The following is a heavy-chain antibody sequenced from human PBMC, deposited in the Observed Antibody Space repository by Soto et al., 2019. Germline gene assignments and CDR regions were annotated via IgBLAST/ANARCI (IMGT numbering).Heavy chain of an antibody. Sequence: SVKVSCKASTDTFIGYTVTWVRQAPGQGLEWMGGIIPIFGTANYAQKFQGRVTITADKSTSTAYMELSSPRSEDTAVYYCASLLVQYYYDSSGSNWFDPWGQGTLVTVSS. J-gene: IGHJ5*02. CDR2: IIPIFGTA. CDR3: ASLLVQYYYDSSGSNWFDP. CDR1: TDTFIGYT. D-gene: IGHD3-22*01. V-gene: IGHV1-69*06.